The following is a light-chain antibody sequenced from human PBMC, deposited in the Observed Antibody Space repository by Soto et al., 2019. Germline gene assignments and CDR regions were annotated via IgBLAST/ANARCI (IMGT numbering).Light chain of an antibody. CDR1: SSDVGTYNY. CDR2: DVS. V-gene: IGLV2-11*01. CDR3: CSYAGSYTPV. J-gene: IGLJ2*01. Sequence: QSALTQPRSVSGSPGQSGTISCTGTSSDVGTYNYVSWYQQHPGKAPKLMIYDVSQRPSGVPDRFSGSKSGNTASLTISGLQAEDESDYYCCSYAGSYTPVFGGGTKLTVL.